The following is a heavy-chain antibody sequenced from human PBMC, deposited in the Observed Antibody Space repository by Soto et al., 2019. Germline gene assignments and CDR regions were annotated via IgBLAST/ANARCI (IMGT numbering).Heavy chain of an antibody. Sequence: EVQLLESGGGLVQPGGSLRLSCAASGLPFSSHAMSWVRQAPGKGLEWVSSISISGGNTYYADSVRGRFTISRDNSKNTLYLHMNSLTAEDTALYYCANEIRPNDYWGQGTLVTVSS. V-gene: IGHV3-23*01. CDR2: ISISGGNT. J-gene: IGHJ4*02. CDR1: GLPFSSHA. CDR3: ANEIRPNDY. D-gene: IGHD4-17*01.